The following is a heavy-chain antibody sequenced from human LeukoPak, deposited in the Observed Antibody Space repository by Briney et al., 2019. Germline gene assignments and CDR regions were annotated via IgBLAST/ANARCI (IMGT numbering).Heavy chain of an antibody. Sequence: PGGSLRLSCAASGFTFSSYGMHWVRQAPGKGLEWVAVIWYDGSNKYYADSVKGRFTISRDNSKNTLYLQMNSLRAEDTAVYYCAREKGEDLYYYGMDVWGQGTTVTVSS. D-gene: IGHD3-10*01. CDR1: GFTFSSYG. CDR3: AREKGEDLYYYGMDV. J-gene: IGHJ6*02. V-gene: IGHV3-33*08. CDR2: IWYDGSNK.